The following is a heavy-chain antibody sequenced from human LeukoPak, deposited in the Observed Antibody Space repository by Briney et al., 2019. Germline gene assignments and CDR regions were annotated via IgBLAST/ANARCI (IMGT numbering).Heavy chain of an antibody. Sequence: SVKVSCKASGGTFTSYAISWARQAPGQGLEWMGGIIPIFGTANYAQKFQGRVTITADESTSTAYMELSSLRSEDTAVHYCARGALYCSSTSCYRGYYYYMDVWGKGTTVTVSS. V-gene: IGHV1-69*13. CDR2: IIPIFGTA. J-gene: IGHJ6*03. CDR3: ARGALYCSSTSCYRGYYYYMDV. D-gene: IGHD2-2*01. CDR1: GGTFTSYA.